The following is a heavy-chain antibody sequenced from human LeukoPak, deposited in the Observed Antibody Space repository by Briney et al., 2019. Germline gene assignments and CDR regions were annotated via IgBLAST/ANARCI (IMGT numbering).Heavy chain of an antibody. D-gene: IGHD6-19*01. J-gene: IGHJ4*02. Sequence: SQTLSLTCAVSGGSISSGGYSWSWIRQPPGKGLEWIGYIYHSGRTYYNPSLKSRVTISVDRSKNQFSLKLSSVTAADTAVYYCARGVAVAADYFDYWGQGTLVTVSS. V-gene: IGHV4-30-2*01. CDR3: ARGVAVAADYFDY. CDR1: GGSISSGGYS. CDR2: IYHSGRT.